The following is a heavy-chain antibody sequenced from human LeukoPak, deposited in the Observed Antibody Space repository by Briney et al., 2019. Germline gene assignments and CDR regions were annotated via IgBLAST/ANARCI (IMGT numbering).Heavy chain of an antibody. Sequence: SETLSLTCTASGGSNSSGGYYWSWIRQPPGKGLEWIGYIYHSGSTYYNPSLKSRVTISVDRSKNQFSLKLSSVTAADTAVYYCAKGSWNYDSTTDYWGQGTLVTVSS. D-gene: IGHD1-7*01. V-gene: IGHV4-30-2*01. CDR3: AKGSWNYDSTTDY. CDR2: IYHSGST. J-gene: IGHJ4*02. CDR1: GGSNSSGGYY.